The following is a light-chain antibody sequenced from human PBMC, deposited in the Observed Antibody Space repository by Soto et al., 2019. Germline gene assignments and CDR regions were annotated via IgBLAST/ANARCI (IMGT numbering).Light chain of an antibody. CDR1: QDISSH. CDR2: AAS. CDR3: QQFIFYPLT. J-gene: IGKJ1*01. Sequence: IQLTQSPSSLSASVGDRVTITCRASQDISSHLACYQQKPGKVHKLLIYAASTLQSGVPSRFSGSGSGTDFSLTISSLQPEDFATFYCQQFIFYPLTFGQGTKVEVK. V-gene: IGKV1-9*01.